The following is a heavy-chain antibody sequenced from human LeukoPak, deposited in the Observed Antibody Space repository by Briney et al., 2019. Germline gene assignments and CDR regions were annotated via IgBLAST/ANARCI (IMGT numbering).Heavy chain of an antibody. CDR3: ARGTLNIPGEQGAFDY. CDR1: GFTFSSYS. CDR2: ISSSSSYI. J-gene: IGHJ4*02. D-gene: IGHD1-14*01. Sequence: GGSLRLSCAASGFTFSSYSMNWVRQAPGKGLEWVSSISSSSSYIYYADSVKGRFTISRDNAKKSVNLQMNSLRAEDTAVYYCARGTLNIPGEQGAFDYWGQGTLVTVSS. V-gene: IGHV3-21*01.